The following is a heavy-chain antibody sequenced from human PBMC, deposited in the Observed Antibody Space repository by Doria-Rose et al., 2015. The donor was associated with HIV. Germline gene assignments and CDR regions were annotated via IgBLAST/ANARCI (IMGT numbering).Heavy chain of an antibody. Sequence: QITLKESGPVPVKPTETLTLTCTVSGVSFSSPGMGVSWIRQPPGKALEWLANIFSDDERSYKTSLKSRLTISRGTSKSQVVLTMTDMDPVDTATYYCARIKSSRWYHKYYFDFWGQGTLVIVSA. CDR2: IFSDDER. D-gene: IGHD6-13*01. CDR3: ARIKSSRWYHKYYFDF. J-gene: IGHJ4*02. CDR1: GVSFSSPGMG. V-gene: IGHV2-26*01.